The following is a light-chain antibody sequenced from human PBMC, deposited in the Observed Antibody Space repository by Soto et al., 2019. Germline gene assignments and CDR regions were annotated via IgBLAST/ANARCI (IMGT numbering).Light chain of an antibody. Sequence: EIVMTQSPATLSVSPGERATLSCRASQSVGSNLAWYQQKPDQAPRLLIYGASTRATGIPARFSGSGAGTEFTLTLSSLQSAAFAVYYCQQYNNWPPITFGQGTRLEIK. J-gene: IGKJ5*01. CDR3: QQYNNWPPIT. CDR1: QSVGSN. CDR2: GAS. V-gene: IGKV3-15*01.